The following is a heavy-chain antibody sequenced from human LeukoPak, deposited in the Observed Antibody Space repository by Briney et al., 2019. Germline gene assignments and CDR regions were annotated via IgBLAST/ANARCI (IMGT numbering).Heavy chain of an antibody. V-gene: IGHV3-74*01. CDR2: INEDGSIT. Sequence: TGGSLRLSCAVSGFTFRTYWMHWVRQMPGEGLVRVSRINEDGSITNYADSVKGRFSISRDNAKNTLYLQMNSLRAEDTAVYYCGRDLGGRSGYWGQGTLVTVSS. CDR3: GRDLGGRSGY. CDR1: GFTFRTYW. J-gene: IGHJ4*02. D-gene: IGHD1-26*01.